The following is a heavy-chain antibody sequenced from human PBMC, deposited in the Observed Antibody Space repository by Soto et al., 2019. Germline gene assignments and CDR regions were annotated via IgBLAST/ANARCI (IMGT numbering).Heavy chain of an antibody. CDR1: GGSISSGGYY. CDR2: IYYSGST. CDR3: ARGSSGYSNWFDP. Sequence: LCGGSISSGGYYWSWIRQHPGKGLEWIGYIYYSGSTYYNPSLKSRVTISVDTSKNQFSLKLSSVTAADTAVYYCARGSSGYSNWFDPWGQGTLVTVSS. D-gene: IGHD3-22*01. V-gene: IGHV4-31*02. J-gene: IGHJ5*02.